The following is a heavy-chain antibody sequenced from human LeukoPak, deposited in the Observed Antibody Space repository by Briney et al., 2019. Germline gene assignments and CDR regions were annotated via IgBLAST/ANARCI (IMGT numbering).Heavy chain of an antibody. V-gene: IGHV3-21*01. D-gene: IGHD2-2*01. CDR1: GFTFSPYS. CDR3: ARDPGVPAAPLDY. J-gene: IGHJ4*02. CDR2: ISSSSSYI. Sequence: GGSLRLSGAASGFTFSPYSMNWVRQAPGKGLEWVAYISSSSSYIYYADSVKGRFIISRDNAKNSLSLQMNSLRAEDTAIYYCARDPGVPAAPLDYWGQGTLVAVSS.